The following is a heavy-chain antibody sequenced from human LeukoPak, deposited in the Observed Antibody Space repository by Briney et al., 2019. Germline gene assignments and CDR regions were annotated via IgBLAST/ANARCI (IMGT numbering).Heavy chain of an antibody. CDR3: ATRYDYGGN. CDR2: INHSGST. V-gene: IGHV4-39*07. CDR1: GGSISSSSYY. Sequence: SETLSLTCTVSGGSISSSSYYWGWIRQPPGKGLEWIGEINHSGSTNYNPSLKSRVTISVDTSKNQFSLKLSSVTAADTAVYYCATRYDYGGNWGQGTLVTVSS. D-gene: IGHD4-23*01. J-gene: IGHJ4*02.